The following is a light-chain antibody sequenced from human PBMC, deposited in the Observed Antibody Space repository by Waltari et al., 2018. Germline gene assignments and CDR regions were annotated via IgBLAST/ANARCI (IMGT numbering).Light chain of an antibody. CDR1: QSVLYSSNNNNY. J-gene: IGKJ1*01. V-gene: IGKV4-1*01. CDR3: LQYYSTPPGT. CDR2: WAS. Sequence: DIVMTQSPDSLAVSLGERATINCKSSQSVLYSSNNNNYLAWYQQKPGQSPKLLIYWASTRESGVPALFSGSGSGTDFTLTISSLQAEDVAIYYCLQYYSTPPGTFGQGTKVEIK.